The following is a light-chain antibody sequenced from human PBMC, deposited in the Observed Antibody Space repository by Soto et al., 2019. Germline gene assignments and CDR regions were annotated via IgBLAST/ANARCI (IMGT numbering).Light chain of an antibody. J-gene: IGKJ2*01. V-gene: IGKV3-15*01. Sequence: EIVMTQAPATLSVSPGERATLSCRASQSVSSNLAWYQQKPGQAPRLLIYGASTRATGIPARFSGSGSGTEVTLTNSSLQSEDFAVYYCQQYNNWPPYTFGQGNKLEIK. CDR2: GAS. CDR3: QQYNNWPPYT. CDR1: QSVSSN.